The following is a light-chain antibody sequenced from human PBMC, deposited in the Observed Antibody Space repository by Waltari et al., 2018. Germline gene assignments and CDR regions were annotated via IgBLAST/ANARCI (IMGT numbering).Light chain of an antibody. CDR3: SSYTSSSTPYVV. CDR1: SSDVGGYNY. CDR2: DVS. Sequence: QSALTQPASVSGSPGQSITISCTGTSSDVGGYNYVSWYQQHPGKAPKLMIYDVSNRPSGVSKRFSGSKSGNTASLTISGLQAEDEADYYYSSYTSSSTPYVVFGGGTKLTVL. V-gene: IGLV2-14*03. J-gene: IGLJ2*01.